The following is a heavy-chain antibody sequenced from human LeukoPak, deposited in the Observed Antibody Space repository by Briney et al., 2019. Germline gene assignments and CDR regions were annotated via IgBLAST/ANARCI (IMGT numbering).Heavy chain of an antibody. J-gene: IGHJ3*02. CDR2: INHSGST. CDR1: GGSFRGYY. V-gene: IGHV4-34*01. Sequence: SETLSRTSAVSGGSFRGYYWTWSRQPPGKGLEWIGEINHSGSTNYNPSLKSRVTISVDTSRNQFSLILTSVTAADTAVYFCARVRAAGSFDIWGQGTMVTVSS. CDR3: ARVRAAGSFDI.